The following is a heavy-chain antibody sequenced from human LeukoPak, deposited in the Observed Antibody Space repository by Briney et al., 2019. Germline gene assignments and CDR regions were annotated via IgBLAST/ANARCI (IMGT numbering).Heavy chain of an antibody. CDR3: VTDRARLFWYFDL. CDR2: SDPEDGET. D-gene: IGHD1-1*01. J-gene: IGHJ2*01. V-gene: IGHV1-24*01. Sequence: ASVKVSCKVSGSILSEVSIHWVRQAPGEGLEYVGGSDPEDGETFYAQNFQGRVSMTEDTSTDTAYMELSSLRSEDTAVYSCVTDRARLFWYFDLWGRGTLVTVSS. CDR1: GSILSEVS.